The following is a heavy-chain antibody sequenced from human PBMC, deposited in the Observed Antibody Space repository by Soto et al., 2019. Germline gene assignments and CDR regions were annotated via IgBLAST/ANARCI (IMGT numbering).Heavy chain of an antibody. CDR1: GFTFSSYG. D-gene: IGHD6-13*01. CDR2: ISYDGSNK. V-gene: IGHV3-30*18. CDR3: AKDSGAHSSSWYPYYYYYYGMDV. Sequence: GGSLRLACAASGFTFSSYGMHWVRQAPGKGLEWVAVISYDGSNKYYADSVKGRFTISRDNSKNTLYLQMNSLRAEDTAVYYCAKDSGAHSSSWYPYYYYYYGMDVWGQGTTVTVSS. J-gene: IGHJ6*02.